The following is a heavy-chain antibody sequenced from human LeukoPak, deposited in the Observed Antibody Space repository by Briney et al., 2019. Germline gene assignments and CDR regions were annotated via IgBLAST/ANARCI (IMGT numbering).Heavy chain of an antibody. CDR2: MNPNSGNT. V-gene: IGHV1-8*01. D-gene: IGHD3-10*01. CDR1: GYTFTSYD. J-gene: IGHJ5*02. Sequence: GSVKVSCKASGYTFTSYDINWVRQATGQGLEGMGWMNPNSGNTGYAQKFQGRVTMTRNTSISTAYMELSSLRSEDTAVYYCARANTMVRGVMSWFDPWGQGTLVTVSS. CDR3: ARANTMVRGVMSWFDP.